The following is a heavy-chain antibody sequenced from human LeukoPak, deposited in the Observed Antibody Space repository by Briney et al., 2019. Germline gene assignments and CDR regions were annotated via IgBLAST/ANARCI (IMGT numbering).Heavy chain of an antibody. CDR1: GGTFSSYA. D-gene: IGHD3-10*01. J-gene: IGHJ4*02. V-gene: IGHV1-69*13. CDR2: IIPIFGTA. CDR3: ARAYGWRRDYFDY. Sequence: SVKVSCKASGGTFSSYAISWVRQAPGQGLEWMGGIIPIFGTANYAQKFQGRVTITADESTSTAYMELSSLRPEDTAVYYCARAYGWRRDYFDYWGQGTLVTVSS.